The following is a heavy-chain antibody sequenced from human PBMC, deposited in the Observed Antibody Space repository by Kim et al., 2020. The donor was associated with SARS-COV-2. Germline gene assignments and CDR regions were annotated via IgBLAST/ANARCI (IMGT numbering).Heavy chain of an antibody. Sequence: YNAITVKGQYTIARNNSKNTLYLQMNSLRAEDTAVYYCAKEGGRYWAFDYWGQRPLVTVSS. D-gene: IGHD1-26*01. V-gene: IGHV3-23*01. CDR3: AKEGGRYWAFDY. J-gene: IGHJ4*02.